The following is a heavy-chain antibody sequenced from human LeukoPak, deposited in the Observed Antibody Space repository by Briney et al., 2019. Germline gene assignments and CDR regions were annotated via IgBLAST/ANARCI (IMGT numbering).Heavy chain of an antibody. Sequence: GGSLTLSCAASGFTFSSYAMSWVRQAPGKGLEWVSAINAGSSGTTYYTDSVKGRFPISRDNSKNTLYLQMNRLRAEDTAVYYCAKTHYDILDFWGQGTLVTVSS. V-gene: IGHV3-23*01. CDR3: AKTHYDILDF. D-gene: IGHD3-9*01. J-gene: IGHJ4*02. CDR1: GFTFSSYA. CDR2: INAGSSGTT.